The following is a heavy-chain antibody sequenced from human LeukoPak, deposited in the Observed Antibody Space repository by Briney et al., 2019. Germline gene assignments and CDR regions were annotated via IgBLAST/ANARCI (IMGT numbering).Heavy chain of an antibody. CDR3: AREIAADRGFDS. J-gene: IGHJ4*02. Sequence: GGSLRLSCAASGFTFSDYYMSWIRQAPGKGLEWVSYISSGGSTTYYTDSVKGRFTISRDNGKNALYLQMNSLRGDDTAVYYCAREIAADRGFDSWGQGTLVTVSS. CDR2: ISSGGSTT. D-gene: IGHD6-6*01. CDR1: GFTFSDYY. V-gene: IGHV3-11*01.